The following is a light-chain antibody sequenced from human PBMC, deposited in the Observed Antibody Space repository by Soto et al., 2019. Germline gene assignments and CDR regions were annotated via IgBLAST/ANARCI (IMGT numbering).Light chain of an antibody. CDR1: QSVSSN. J-gene: IGKJ1*01. CDR2: GAS. Sequence: EIVMTQSPATLSVSPGERATLACRASQSVSSNLACYQQKPGQAPRLLIYGASTRATGIPARFSGSGSGTEFTLTISRLQSEDFAVYYCQQYNNWPTWTFGQGTTVEIK. V-gene: IGKV3-15*01. CDR3: QQYNNWPTWT.